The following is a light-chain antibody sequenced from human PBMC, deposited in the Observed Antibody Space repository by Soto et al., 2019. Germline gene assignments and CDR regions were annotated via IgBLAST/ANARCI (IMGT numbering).Light chain of an antibody. CDR3: QHYNSYSEA. J-gene: IGKJ1*01. CDR1: QGISSA. V-gene: IGKV1-13*02. CDR2: DAS. Sequence: IQLTQSPSSLSASVGDRVTITCRASQGISSALAWYQQKPGKAPKLLIYDASSLESGVPSRFSGSGSGTDFTLTISSLQPDDFATYYCQHYNSYSEAFGQGTKVDIK.